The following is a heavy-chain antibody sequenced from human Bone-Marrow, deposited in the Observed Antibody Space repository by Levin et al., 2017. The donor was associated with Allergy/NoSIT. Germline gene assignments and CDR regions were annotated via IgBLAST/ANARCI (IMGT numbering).Heavy chain of an antibody. V-gene: IGHV3-30*18. CDR1: GFTFSNYG. D-gene: IGHD3-22*01. J-gene: IGHJ4*02. CDR3: AKGHYYDSSGRYSYLDS. CDR2: ISYDGSNE. Sequence: PWGSLRLSCAASGFTFSNYGMHWVRQAPGKGLEWVAIISYDGSNEYYADSVKGRFTISRDISKNTLYLQMNSLRAEDTAVYYCAKGHYYDSSGRYSYLDSWGQGTLVTVSS.